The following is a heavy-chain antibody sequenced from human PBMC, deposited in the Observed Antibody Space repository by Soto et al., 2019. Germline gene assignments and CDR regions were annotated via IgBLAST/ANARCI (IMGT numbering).Heavy chain of an antibody. V-gene: IGHV1-18*01. J-gene: IGHJ4*02. D-gene: IGHD6-6*01. Sequence: QVHLVQSGAEVKKPGASVKVSCKGSGYGFTTYGITWVRQAPGQGLEWMAWISAHNGNTNYAQKLKGRVTVTRDTSTITAYMELRSLRSDYTAVYYCARGRDGDYWGQGALVTVSS. CDR1: GYGFTTYG. CDR3: ARGRDGDY. CDR2: ISAHNGNT.